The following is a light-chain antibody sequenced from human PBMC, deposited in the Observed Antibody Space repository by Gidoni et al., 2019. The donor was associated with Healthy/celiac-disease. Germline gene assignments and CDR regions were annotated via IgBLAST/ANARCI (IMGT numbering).Light chain of an antibody. V-gene: IGLV1-51*01. Sequence: QSVLTQPPSVSAAPGQKVTISCSGSSSNIGNNYVSWYQQLPGTAPKLLIYANNKRPSGIPDRFSGSKSGTSATLGITGLQTGDEADYYCGTWDSSLSAGGVFGGGTKLTVL. J-gene: IGLJ2*01. CDR3: GTWDSSLSAGGV. CDR2: ANN. CDR1: SSNIGNNY.